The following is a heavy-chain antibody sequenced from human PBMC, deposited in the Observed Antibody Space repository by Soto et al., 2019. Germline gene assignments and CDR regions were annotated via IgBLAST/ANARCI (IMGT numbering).Heavy chain of an antibody. Sequence: GGSLRLSCAASGFTFTSYAMTWVRQAPGKGLEWVSGISGSGVSTYYADSVKGRFTISRDNSKNTLYLQANSLRAEDTAVYYCARDWRVVPAAMEYYFDYWGQGTLVTVSS. J-gene: IGHJ4*02. D-gene: IGHD2-2*01. CDR1: GFTFTSYA. CDR3: ARDWRVVPAAMEYYFDY. V-gene: IGHV3-23*01. CDR2: ISGSGVST.